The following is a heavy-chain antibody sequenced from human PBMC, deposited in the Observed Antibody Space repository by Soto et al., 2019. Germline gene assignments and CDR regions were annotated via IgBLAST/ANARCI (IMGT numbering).Heavy chain of an antibody. J-gene: IGHJ6*02. D-gene: IGHD6-13*01. Sequence: SETLSLTCTVSGGSISSGDYYWSWIRQPPGKGLEWIGYIYYSGSTYYNPSLKSRVTISVDTSKNQFSLKLSSVTAADTAVYYCARGVSSWYWDYYYGMDVWGQGTTVTVSS. V-gene: IGHV4-30-4*01. CDR2: IYYSGST. CDR1: GGSISSGDYY. CDR3: ARGVSSWYWDYYYGMDV.